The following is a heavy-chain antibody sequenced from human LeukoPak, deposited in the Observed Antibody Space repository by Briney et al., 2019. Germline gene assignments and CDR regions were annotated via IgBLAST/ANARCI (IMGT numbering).Heavy chain of an antibody. CDR2: INPNSGGT. Sequence: ASVKVSCKVSGYTLTELSMHWVRQAPGQGLEWMGWINPNSGGTNYAQKFQGRVTMTRDTSISTAYMELSRLRSDDTAVYYCARYPFSSWYLWFDPWGQGTLVTVSS. D-gene: IGHD6-13*01. J-gene: IGHJ5*02. CDR1: GYTLTELS. V-gene: IGHV1-2*02. CDR3: ARYPFSSWYLWFDP.